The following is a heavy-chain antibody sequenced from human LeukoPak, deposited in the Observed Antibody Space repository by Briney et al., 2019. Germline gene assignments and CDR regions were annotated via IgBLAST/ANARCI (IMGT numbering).Heavy chain of an antibody. J-gene: IGHJ4*02. CDR2: SDTGDGET. V-gene: IGHV1-24*01. CDR1: GYTLTELS. Sequence: GASVTVSCTISGYTLTELSMHWVRQAPGKGLERMGGSDTGDGETIYIQKFHGRVTMTEDTSTDTAYRELSSLRSEDTAVYYCAGQLWSGYYFDYWGQGTLVTVSS. D-gene: IGHD5-18*01. CDR3: AGQLWSGYYFDY.